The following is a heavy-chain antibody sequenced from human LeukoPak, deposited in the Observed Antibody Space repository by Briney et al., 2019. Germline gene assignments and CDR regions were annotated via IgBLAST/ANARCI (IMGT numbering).Heavy chain of an antibody. V-gene: IGHV4-39*01. J-gene: IGHJ6*03. D-gene: IGHD6-13*01. Sequence: SETLSLTWTVSGGSISSNSYYWGWIRQPAGKGQEWIGSMYYSGSTYYNPSLKSRVTISVDTSKNQFSLKLSSVTAADTAVYYCARGVVSGSSWYYYYYYMDVWGKGTTVTVSS. CDR1: GGSISSNSYY. CDR3: ARGVVSGSSWYYYYYYMDV. CDR2: MYYSGST.